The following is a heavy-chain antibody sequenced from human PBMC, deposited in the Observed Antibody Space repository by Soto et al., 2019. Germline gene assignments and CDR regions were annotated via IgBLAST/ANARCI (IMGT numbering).Heavy chain of an antibody. CDR1: GFTFSSYA. Sequence: EVQLLESGGGLVQPGGSLRLSCAASGFTFSSYAMSWVRQAPGKGLEWVSAISGSGGSTYYADSVKGRFTISRDNSKNTLYLQLNSLRAEHTAVYYCAKDEPDYGDYTLGDYYYGMDVWGQGTTVTVSS. CDR2: ISGSGGST. D-gene: IGHD4-17*01. CDR3: AKDEPDYGDYTLGDYYYGMDV. J-gene: IGHJ6*02. V-gene: IGHV3-23*01.